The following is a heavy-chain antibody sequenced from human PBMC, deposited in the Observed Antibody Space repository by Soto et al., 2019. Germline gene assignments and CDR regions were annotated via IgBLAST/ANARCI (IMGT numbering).Heavy chain of an antibody. V-gene: IGHV3-74*01. J-gene: IGHJ2*01. D-gene: IGHD3-3*01. CDR3: TRVLVTSPWYFDL. CDR2: INSDGSST. Sequence: EVQLVESGGGLVQPGGSLRLSCAASGFTFSSYWMHWVRQAPGEGPVWVSRINSDGSSTFYADSVKGRFTISRDNAKNTLYLQMNSLRGEDTAVYYCTRVLVTSPWYFDLWGRGTLVTVSS. CDR1: GFTFSSYW.